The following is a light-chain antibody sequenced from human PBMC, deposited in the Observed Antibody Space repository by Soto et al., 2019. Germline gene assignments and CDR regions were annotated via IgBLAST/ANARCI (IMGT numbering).Light chain of an antibody. J-gene: IGKJ4*01. CDR1: QSIGFY. Sequence: EIVLTQSPATLSLSPGERVTLSCRASQSIGFYLTWYQHKPAQAPRLLIYDASKRATGIPARFSGSGSGTDFILTISSLEPEDFAVYYCQQRSNWPLTLGGGTKVDIK. V-gene: IGKV3-11*01. CDR3: QQRSNWPLT. CDR2: DAS.